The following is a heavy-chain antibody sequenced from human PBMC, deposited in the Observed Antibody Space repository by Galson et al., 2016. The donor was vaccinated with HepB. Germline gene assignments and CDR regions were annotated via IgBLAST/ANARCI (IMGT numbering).Heavy chain of an antibody. CDR3: AREGFTSGRCGGLDY. D-gene: IGHD6-19*01. CDR1: GFTFNVAV. V-gene: IGHV3-30*14. Sequence: SLRLSCATSGFTFNVAVIHWVRQAPGKGLEWVAAISRDGRGGYYTDSVKGRFTISRDNSEKTVDLQTNSLRVEDTAVYFCAREGFTSGRCGGLDYWGQGVLVTVSS. CDR2: ISRDGRGG. J-gene: IGHJ4*02.